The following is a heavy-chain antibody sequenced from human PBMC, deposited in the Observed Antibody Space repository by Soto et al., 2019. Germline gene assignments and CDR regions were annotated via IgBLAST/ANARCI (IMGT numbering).Heavy chain of an antibody. Sequence: QVQLQQWGAGLLKPSETLSLTCAVYGGSFSGYYWSWIRQPPGKGLEWIGEINHGGSTNYNPSLKSRVTISVDTSKNQFSLKLSSVTAADTAVYYCARAGDYGVVGWGQGTLVTVSS. V-gene: IGHV4-34*01. J-gene: IGHJ4*02. D-gene: IGHD3-3*01. CDR3: ARAGDYGVVG. CDR2: INHGGST. CDR1: GGSFSGYY.